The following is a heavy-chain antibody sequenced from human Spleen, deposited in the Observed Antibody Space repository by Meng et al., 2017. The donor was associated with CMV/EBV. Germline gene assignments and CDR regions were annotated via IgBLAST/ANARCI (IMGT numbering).Heavy chain of an antibody. CDR2: ISSSTNYI. Sequence: GESLKISCVGSGYTVNSYGMTWVRQAPGKGLEWVSSISSSTNYIYYADSVKGRFTISRDNAKNSLFLQMNSLRAEDTAVYYCARAYQLLPDYWGQGTLVTVSS. J-gene: IGHJ4*02. V-gene: IGHV3-21*01. D-gene: IGHD2-2*01. CDR1: GYTVNSYG. CDR3: ARAYQLLPDY.